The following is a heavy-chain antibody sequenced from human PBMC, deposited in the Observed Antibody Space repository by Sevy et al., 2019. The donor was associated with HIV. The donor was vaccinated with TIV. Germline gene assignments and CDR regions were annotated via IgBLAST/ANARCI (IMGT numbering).Heavy chain of an antibody. D-gene: IGHD3-22*01. V-gene: IGHV1-24*01. J-gene: IGHJ4*02. CDR3: ATTKDYYDSSGSPFDD. Sequence: ASVKVSCKVSGSTLTRLAIHWVRQAPGKGPEWMGSFDPEDGETIYSQKFQGRVTMTEDTSTDTGYMELSSLRSEETAVYYCATTKDYYDSSGSPFDDWGQGTLVTVSS. CDR1: GSTLTRLA. CDR2: FDPEDGET.